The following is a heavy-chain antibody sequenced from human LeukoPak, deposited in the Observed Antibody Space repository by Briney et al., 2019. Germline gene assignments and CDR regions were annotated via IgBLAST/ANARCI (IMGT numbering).Heavy chain of an antibody. CDR1: GFTFSTYS. Sequence: GGSLRLSCAASGFTFSTYSMNWVRQAPGKGLEWVSFISSSSSYIYYADSVKGRFTISRDNAKSSLYLQMNSLRAEDTAVYYCARQTGSGLFILPGGQGTLVTVSS. J-gene: IGHJ4*02. CDR3: ARQTGSGLFILP. CDR2: ISSSSSYI. D-gene: IGHD3/OR15-3a*01. V-gene: IGHV3-21*01.